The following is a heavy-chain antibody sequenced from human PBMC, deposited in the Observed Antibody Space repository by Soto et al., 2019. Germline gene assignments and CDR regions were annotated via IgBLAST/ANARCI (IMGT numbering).Heavy chain of an antibody. D-gene: IGHD3-22*01. CDR2: IIPIFGTA. CDR3: ARDLGYYDSSGYFDY. CDR1: EDTFRNYA. Sequence: VASVKVSCKASEDTFRNYAISWVRQAPGQGLEWMGGIIPIFGTANYAQKFQGRVTITADTSANTVYLELSSLRSEDTAVYYCARDLGYYDSSGYFDYWGQGTLVTVSS. V-gene: IGHV1-69*06. J-gene: IGHJ4*02.